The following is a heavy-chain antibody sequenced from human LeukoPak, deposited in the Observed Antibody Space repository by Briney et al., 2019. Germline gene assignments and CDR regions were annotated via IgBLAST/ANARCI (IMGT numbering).Heavy chain of an antibody. J-gene: IGHJ4*02. V-gene: IGHV3-21*01. CDR1: GFTFGSYS. CDR2: IDSNSNFM. Sequence: GGSLRLSCAASGFTFGSYSMTWVRQAPGKGLEWVSLIDSNSNFMNYADSVKGRFTISRDNAKKSLYLEMNSLRAEDTAVYYCAKDSHSWSRDYWGQGTLVTVSS. D-gene: IGHD6-13*01. CDR3: AKDSHSWSRDY.